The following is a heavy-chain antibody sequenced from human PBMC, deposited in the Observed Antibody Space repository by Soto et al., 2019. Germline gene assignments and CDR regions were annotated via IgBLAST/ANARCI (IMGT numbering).Heavy chain of an antibody. CDR2: IYHSGST. Sequence: ASETLSLTCTVSCGSISSGDYYWSWIRQPPGKGLEWIGYIYHSGSTYYNPSLKSRVTISVDTSKNQFSLKLSSVTAADTAVYYCARERPDGARLDPWGQGTLVTVSS. V-gene: IGHV4-30-4*01. J-gene: IGHJ5*02. CDR3: ARERPDGARLDP. CDR1: CGSISSGDYY. D-gene: IGHD6-6*01.